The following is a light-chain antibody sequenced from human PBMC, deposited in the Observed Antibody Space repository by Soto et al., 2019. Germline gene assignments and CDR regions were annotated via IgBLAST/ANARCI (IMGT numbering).Light chain of an antibody. J-gene: IGLJ1*01. Sequence: QSVLTQPPSVSGAPGQRVTISSTGISYHIGSTYDVQWYQQLPGTAPKLLIHGNTDRPSGVPDRFSGSKSGTSASLAITGLQADDEADYYCQSYDDSLSVHYVFGTGTKVTVL. CDR3: QSYDDSLSVHYV. CDR1: SYHIGSTYD. CDR2: GNT. V-gene: IGLV1-40*01.